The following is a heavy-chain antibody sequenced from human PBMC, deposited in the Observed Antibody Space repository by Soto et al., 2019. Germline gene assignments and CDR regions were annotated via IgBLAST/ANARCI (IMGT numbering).Heavy chain of an antibody. D-gene: IGHD2-15*01. J-gene: IGHJ4*02. V-gene: IGHV3-30-3*01. Sequence: PGGSLRLSCTASGFTFSSYAMHWVRQAPSKGLEWVAVISYDGGDKYYADSVKGRFTISRDNSKNTLFLQMNSLRPEDTAVYYCARDHCRGGTCAFTYWGQGTLVTVSS. CDR2: ISYDGGDK. CDR1: GFTFSSYA. CDR3: ARDHCRGGTCAFTY.